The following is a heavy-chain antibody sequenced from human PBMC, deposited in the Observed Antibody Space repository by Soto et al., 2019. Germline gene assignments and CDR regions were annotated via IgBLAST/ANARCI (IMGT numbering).Heavy chain of an antibody. CDR2: IKEDGSEK. J-gene: IGHJ3*02. Sequence: EVQLVESGGGLVQPGGSLRLSYAASGFTFSSYWMSWVRQAPGKGLEWVANIKEDGSEKYYVDAVKGRFTISRDNAKNSMYLQMSSLRAEDTAVYYCARDQLDAFDIWGQGTMVTVSS. CDR1: GFTFSSYW. D-gene: IGHD1-1*01. CDR3: ARDQLDAFDI. V-gene: IGHV3-7*01.